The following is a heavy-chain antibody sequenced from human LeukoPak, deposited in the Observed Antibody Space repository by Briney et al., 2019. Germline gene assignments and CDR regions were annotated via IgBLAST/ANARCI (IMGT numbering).Heavy chain of an antibody. J-gene: IGHJ3*02. D-gene: IGHD2-8*01. CDR1: GGTSSSYT. Sequence: SVKVSCKASGGTSSSYTISWVRQAPGQGLEWMGTIIPIDGVENYAQKFQGRVTITADKLTSTAYMELSSLRSEDTAVYYCARALDCTNGVCFGDDAFDIWGQGTMVTVSS. V-gene: IGHV1-69*02. CDR2: IIPIDGVE. CDR3: ARALDCTNGVCFGDDAFDI.